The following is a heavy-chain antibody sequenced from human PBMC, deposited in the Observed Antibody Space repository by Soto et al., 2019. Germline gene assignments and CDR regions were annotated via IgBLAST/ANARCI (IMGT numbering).Heavy chain of an antibody. CDR1: GGSISSYY. V-gene: IGHV4-59*01. Sequence: PSETLSLTCTVSGGSISSYYWSWIRQPPGKGLEWIGYIYYSGNTNYNPSLRSRVTISVDTSKNQFSLKLSSVTAADTAVYSCAGNSGLRSAFDYWGKGTLVPVSS. J-gene: IGHJ4*02. CDR3: AGNSGLRSAFDY. CDR2: IYYSGNT. D-gene: IGHD6-6*01.